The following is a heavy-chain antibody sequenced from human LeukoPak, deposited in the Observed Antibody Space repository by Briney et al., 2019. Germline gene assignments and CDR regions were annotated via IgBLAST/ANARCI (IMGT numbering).Heavy chain of an antibody. J-gene: IGHJ4*02. V-gene: IGHV1-69*13. D-gene: IGHD3-3*01. CDR2: IIPIFGTA. Sequence: SVKVSCKASGYTFTSYGISWVRQAPGQGLEWMGGIIPIFGTANYAQKSQGRVTITADESTSTAYMELSSLRSEDTAVYYCARCYDFWSGYYTSFDYWGQGTLVTVSS. CDR3: ARCYDFWSGYYTSFDY. CDR1: GYTFTSYG.